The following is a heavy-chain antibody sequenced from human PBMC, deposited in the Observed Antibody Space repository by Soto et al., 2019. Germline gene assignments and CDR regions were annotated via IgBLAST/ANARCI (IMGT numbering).Heavy chain of an antibody. CDR2: ISGSGGST. D-gene: IGHD2-15*01. V-gene: IGHV3-23*01. CDR1: GFTFSSYA. J-gene: IGHJ5*02. CDR3: AKIVVVVAATGPNWFDP. Sequence: GGSLRLSCAASGFTFSSYAMSWVRQAPGKGLEWVSAISGSGGSTYYADSVKGRFTISRDNSKNTLYLQMNSPRAEDTAVYYCAKIVVVVAATGPNWFDPWGQGTLVTVSS.